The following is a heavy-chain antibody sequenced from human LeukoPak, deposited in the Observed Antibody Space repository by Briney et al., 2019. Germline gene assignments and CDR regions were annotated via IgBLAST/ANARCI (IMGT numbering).Heavy chain of an antibody. J-gene: IGHJ5*02. D-gene: IGHD3-9*01. CDR3: ASSGDYDILTGYYRAWS. Sequence: GGSLRLSCAASGFTFSSYSMNWVRQAPGKGLEWVSSISSSSSYIYYADSVKGRFTISRDNAKNSLYLQMNSLRAEDTAVYYCASSGDYDILTGYYRAWSWGQGTLVTVSS. CDR2: ISSSSSYI. CDR1: GFTFSSYS. V-gene: IGHV3-21*01.